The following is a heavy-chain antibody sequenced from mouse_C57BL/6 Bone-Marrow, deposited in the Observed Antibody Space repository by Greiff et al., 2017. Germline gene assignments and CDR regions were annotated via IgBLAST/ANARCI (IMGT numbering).Heavy chain of an antibody. Sequence: QVQLQQSGAELAKPGASVKLSCKASGYTFTSYWMHWVKQRPGQGLEWIGYINPSSGYTKYNQKFKDKATLTADKSSSTAYMQLSSLTYEDSAVXYCARWYYGSSYAMDYWGQGTSVTVSS. J-gene: IGHJ4*01. V-gene: IGHV1-7*01. CDR2: INPSSGYT. CDR1: GYTFTSYW. CDR3: ARWYYGSSYAMDY. D-gene: IGHD1-1*01.